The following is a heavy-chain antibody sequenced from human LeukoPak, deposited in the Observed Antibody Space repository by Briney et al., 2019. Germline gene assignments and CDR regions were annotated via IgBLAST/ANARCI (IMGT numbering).Heavy chain of an antibody. D-gene: IGHD1-26*01. CDR3: ARRRLGSYSFDY. V-gene: IGHV5-51*01. J-gene: IGHJ4*02. CDR2: IYPGDSDT. CDR1: GYSFSTYW. Sequence: GESLKISCKASGYSFSTYWIAWVRHMPGKGLEWMGIIYPGDSDTRYGPSFQGQVTLPADKSISTAYLQWSSLRAWDTAMYYCARRRLGSYSFDYWGQGTLVTVSS.